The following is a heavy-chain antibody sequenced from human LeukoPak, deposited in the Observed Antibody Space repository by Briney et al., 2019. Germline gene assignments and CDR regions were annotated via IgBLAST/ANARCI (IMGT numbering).Heavy chain of an antibody. CDR3: ARTSARGAQFDY. D-gene: IGHD3-10*01. CDR2: IYASGST. Sequence: SGTLSLTCTVSGGSISNYYWSWIRQPAGRGLEWIGRIYASGSTNYNPSLKSRVTMSVDTSNNQFSLNLSSVTAADTAVYYCARTSARGAQFDYWGQGTLVTVSS. V-gene: IGHV4-4*07. J-gene: IGHJ4*02. CDR1: GGSISNYY.